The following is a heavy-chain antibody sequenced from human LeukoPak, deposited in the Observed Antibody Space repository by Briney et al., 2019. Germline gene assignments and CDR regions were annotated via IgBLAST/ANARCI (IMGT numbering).Heavy chain of an antibody. CDR1: GDSISDDY. CDR3: ARDNGSGYTKGYEHYYYYLDV. V-gene: IGHV4-4*07. CDR2: IHSGGTT. Sequence: PSETLSLTCTVSGDSISDDYYTWMRQPAGKGLEWIGRIHSGGTTNYNPSLMSRVTLSMDKSKKHISLRLTSVTAADTALYYRARDNGSGYTKGYEHYYYYLDVWGKGTTVTVSS. J-gene: IGHJ6*03. D-gene: IGHD3-3*02.